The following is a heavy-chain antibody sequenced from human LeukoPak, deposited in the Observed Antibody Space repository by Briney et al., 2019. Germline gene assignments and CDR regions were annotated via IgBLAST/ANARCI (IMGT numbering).Heavy chain of an antibody. CDR1: GFTFSTYA. CDR3: ANGGSSSWYGSQDAFDI. CDR2: ISGSGGST. J-gene: IGHJ3*02. V-gene: IGHV3-23*01. D-gene: IGHD6-13*01. Sequence: GGSLRLSCAASGFTFSTYAMSWVRQAPGKGLEWVSAISGSGGSTYYADSVKGRFTISRDNSKNTLYLQMNSLRAEDTAVYYCANGGSSSWYGSQDAFDIWGQGTMVTVSS.